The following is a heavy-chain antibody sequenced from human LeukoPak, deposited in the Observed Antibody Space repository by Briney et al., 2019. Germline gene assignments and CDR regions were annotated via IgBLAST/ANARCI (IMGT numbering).Heavy chain of an antibody. CDR2: IKHSGNN. J-gene: IGHJ4*02. CDR1: GGSLSGYY. V-gene: IGHV4-34*01. D-gene: IGHD3-10*01. Sequence: SETLSLTRVVYGGSLSGYYWSWIRQPPGKGLEWIGEIKHSGNNNYNPSLKSRFTISVDASKNKFSLKLSSVAAAETDVYYCAREGYYGSGSPNTLPSVYWGEGTLVTVSS. CDR3: AREGYYGSGSPNTLPSVY.